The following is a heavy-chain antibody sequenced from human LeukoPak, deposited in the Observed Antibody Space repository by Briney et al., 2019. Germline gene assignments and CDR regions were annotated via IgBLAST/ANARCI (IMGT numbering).Heavy chain of an antibody. CDR3: ARDLSAAFDF. CDR1: GFPFSSYG. Sequence: GGSLRLSCAASGFPFSSYGMHWVRQAPGKGLEWVARLVYDARSDYANSVKGRFSISRDDSKNTLFLDMSDLRVEDTALYYCARDLSAAFDFWGQGVLVTVSS. CDR2: LVYDARS. V-gene: IGHV3-33*01. J-gene: IGHJ4*02. D-gene: IGHD6-19*01.